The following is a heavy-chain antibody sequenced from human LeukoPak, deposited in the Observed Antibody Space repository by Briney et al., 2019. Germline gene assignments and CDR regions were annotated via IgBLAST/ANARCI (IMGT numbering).Heavy chain of an antibody. CDR3: ARVILWSGYYYLDY. CDR1: GGSISSYY. J-gene: IGHJ4*02. Sequence: SETLSLTCTVSGGSISSYYWSWIRQPPGKGLEWIGYIYYSGSTNYNPSLKSRVTISVDTSKNQFSLKLSSVTAADTAVYYCARVILWSGYYYLDYWGQGTLVTVSS. CDR2: IYYSGST. D-gene: IGHD3-3*01. V-gene: IGHV4-59*01.